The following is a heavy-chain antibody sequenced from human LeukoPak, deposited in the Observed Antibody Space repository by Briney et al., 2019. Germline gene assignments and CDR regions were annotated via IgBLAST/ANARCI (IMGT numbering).Heavy chain of an antibody. CDR3: ASGSSSYYYGSGSYSDDY. Sequence: GASVKVSCKASGGTFSSYAISWVRQAPGQGLEWMGGIIPIFGTANYAQKFQGRVTITADKSTSTAYMELSSLRAEDTAVYYCASGSSSYYYGSGSYSDDYWGQGTLVTVSS. CDR2: IIPIFGTA. D-gene: IGHD3-10*01. V-gene: IGHV1-69*06. CDR1: GGTFSSYA. J-gene: IGHJ4*02.